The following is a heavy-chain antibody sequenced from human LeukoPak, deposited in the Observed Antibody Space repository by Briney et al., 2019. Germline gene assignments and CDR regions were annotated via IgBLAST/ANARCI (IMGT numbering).Heavy chain of an antibody. J-gene: IGHJ4*02. CDR2: INPEGSQT. D-gene: IGHD5-24*01. V-gene: IGHV3-7*01. CDR3: AAWTDRGYNF. CDR1: GFTFSSSW. Sequence: GGSLTLSCAGSGFTFSSSWMNWVRQAPGKGLKWVANINPEGSQTRFVDSVMGRFTMSRDNAENSLYLQMNSLRVEDTAVFYCAAWTDRGYNFWGQGTVVTVSS.